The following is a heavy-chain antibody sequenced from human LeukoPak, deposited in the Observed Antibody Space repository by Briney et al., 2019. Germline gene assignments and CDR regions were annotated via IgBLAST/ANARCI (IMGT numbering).Heavy chain of an antibody. CDR3: ATGLAFVEMATTTDY. CDR2: FDPEDGET. J-gene: IGHJ4*02. CDR1: GYTLTELS. V-gene: IGHV1-24*01. Sequence: GASVKVSCKVSGYTLTELSMHWVRQAPGKGLEWMGGFDPEDGETIYAQKFQGRVTMTEDTSTDTAYMELSSLRSEDTAVYYCATGLAFVEMATTTDYWGQGTLVTVSS. D-gene: IGHD5-24*01.